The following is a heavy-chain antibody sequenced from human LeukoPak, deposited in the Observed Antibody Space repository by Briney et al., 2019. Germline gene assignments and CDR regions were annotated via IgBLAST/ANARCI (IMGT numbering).Heavy chain of an antibody. V-gene: IGHV4-61*05. CDR1: GGSISSSSYY. Sequence: SETLSLTCTVSGGSISSSSYYWGWIRQPPGKGLECIGYIYYTGNTNYSPSLRNRVTISVDTSKNQFSLKLNSVTAADTALYFCAGARGRAYGFAFDSWGQGTLVTVSS. J-gene: IGHJ4*02. CDR2: IYYTGNT. CDR3: AGARGRAYGFAFDS. D-gene: IGHD3-10*01.